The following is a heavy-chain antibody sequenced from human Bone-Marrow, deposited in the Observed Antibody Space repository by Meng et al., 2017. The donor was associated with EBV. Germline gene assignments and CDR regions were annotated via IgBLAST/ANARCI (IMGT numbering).Heavy chain of an antibody. Sequence: QMQLVQSGAEVXXXXASVKVSCEATGYIFTNYGISWVRQAPGQGLEWMGWISPYKGNTHYAQKFQGRVTMTTDTSTTTAYIELRSLRSDDTAVYYCMRDEDYWGQGTLVTVSS. CDR3: MRDEDY. V-gene: IGHV1-18*01. J-gene: IGHJ4*02. CDR1: GYIFTNYG. CDR2: ISPYKGNT.